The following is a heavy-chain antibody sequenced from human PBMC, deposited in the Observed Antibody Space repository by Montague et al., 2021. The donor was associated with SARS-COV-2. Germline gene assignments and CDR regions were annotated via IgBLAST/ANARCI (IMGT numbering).Heavy chain of an antibody. CDR3: ARWDPQTVTMIGLRGQSAGEY. J-gene: IGHJ4*02. V-gene: IGHV4-34*01. D-gene: IGHD1-1*01. Sequence: SETLSLTCSVSGGSFSAYYWCWFRQSPGKGLVWIAELNYSGSTNYNFNPSLRSRSTISVATSNRQFSPKLSSVSAADTDDYYCARWDPQTVTMIGLRGQSAGEYWSQGTLVTVSS. CDR2: LNYSGST. CDR1: GGSFSAYY.